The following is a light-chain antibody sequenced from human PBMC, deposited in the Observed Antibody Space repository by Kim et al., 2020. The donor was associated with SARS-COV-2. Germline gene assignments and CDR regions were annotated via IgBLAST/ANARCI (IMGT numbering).Light chain of an antibody. CDR2: GAS. CDR1: QSGSSSY. CDR3: QQYGSSPTT. Sequence: SPGERVTLACRASQSGSSSYLAWYQQKPGQAPRLLIYGASSRATAIPDRFSGSGSGTDFTLTISRVEPEDFAVYYCQQYGSSPTTFGQGTKVDIK. J-gene: IGKJ1*01. V-gene: IGKV3-20*01.